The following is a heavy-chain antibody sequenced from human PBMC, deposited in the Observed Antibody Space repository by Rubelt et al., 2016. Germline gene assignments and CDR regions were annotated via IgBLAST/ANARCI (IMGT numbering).Heavy chain of an antibody. J-gene: IGHJ4*02. CDR2: ISWSSTYK. Sequence: SCAASGFTFSDYSMHWVRLAPGKGLEWVASISWSSTYKIYADSVRGRFTISRDNANDSMSLQLSSLRVEDTAVYYCARDQDGYNPTGLFDNWGQGTLVTVSS. CDR3: ARDQDGYNPTGLFDN. V-gene: IGHV3-21*01. CDR1: GFTFSDYS. D-gene: IGHD5-24*01.